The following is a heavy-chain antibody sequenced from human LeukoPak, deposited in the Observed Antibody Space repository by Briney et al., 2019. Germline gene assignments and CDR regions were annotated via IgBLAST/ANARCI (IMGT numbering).Heavy chain of an antibody. CDR1: GGSFSTYY. Sequence: PSETLSLTCAVYGGSFSTYYWSWIRQSPGRGLKWIAEINHRGDTNYSPSVKSRVTISVDTSKNQFSLKVRSLTAADTAVYYCARGPTISETGYFDFWGQGTLVTVSS. CDR3: ARGPTISETGYFDF. D-gene: IGHD1-1*01. CDR2: INHRGDT. V-gene: IGHV4-34*01. J-gene: IGHJ4*03.